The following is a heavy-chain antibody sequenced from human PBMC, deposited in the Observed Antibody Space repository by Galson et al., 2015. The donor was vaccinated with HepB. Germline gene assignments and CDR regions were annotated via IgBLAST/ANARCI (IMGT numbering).Heavy chain of an antibody. CDR2: ISGSGGST. CDR1: GFTFSSYA. D-gene: IGHD4-23*01. J-gene: IGHJ4*02. V-gene: IGHV3-23*01. CDR3: AKVALPDGGKGDLDY. Sequence: SLRLSCAASGFTFSSYAMSWVRQAPGTGLEWVSAISGSGGSTYYADSVKGRFTISRDNSKNTLYLQMNSLRAEDTAVYYCAKVALPDGGKGDLDYWGQGTLVTVSS.